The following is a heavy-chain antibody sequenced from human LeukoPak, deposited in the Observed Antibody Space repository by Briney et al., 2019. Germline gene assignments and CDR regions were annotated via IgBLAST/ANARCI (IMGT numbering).Heavy chain of an antibody. CDR2: IKQDGSEK. Sequence: PGGSLRLSCAASGFTFSRYWMSWVRQAPGKGLEWVANIKQDGSEKDYVDSVKGRFTISRDNAKNSLYLQMNSLTAEDTAVYYCAKDIWSEGLEMATITGGAFDIWGQGTMVTVSS. CDR1: GFTFSRYW. D-gene: IGHD5-24*01. J-gene: IGHJ3*02. V-gene: IGHV3-7*01. CDR3: AKDIWSEGLEMATITGGAFDI.